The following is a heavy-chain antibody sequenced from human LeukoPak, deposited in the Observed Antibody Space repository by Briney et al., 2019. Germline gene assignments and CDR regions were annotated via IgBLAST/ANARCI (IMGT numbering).Heavy chain of an antibody. CDR3: TRDSYSGSYGY. Sequence: GGSLRLSCAASGFTFSTHWMTWVRQAPGKGLECVAAINQDGSQKYYVNSVKGRFTISRDNAKNTLYLQMNSLRADDTAVYYCTRDSYSGSYGYWGQGALVTVSS. CDR1: GFTFSTHW. J-gene: IGHJ4*02. V-gene: IGHV3-7*01. CDR2: INQDGSQK. D-gene: IGHD1-26*01.